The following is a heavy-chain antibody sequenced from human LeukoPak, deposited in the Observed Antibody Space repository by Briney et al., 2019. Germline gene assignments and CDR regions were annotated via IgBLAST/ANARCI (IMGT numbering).Heavy chain of an antibody. CDR2: ISYDGTYK. V-gene: IGHV3-30*18. CDR1: GFSFSDYG. Sequence: GGSLRLSCAASGFSFSDYGMHWVRQAPGKGLEWVAVISYDGTYKYYSDSVKGRFTISRDSSKNTVYLQMNTLGPVDTALYYCVKDSTRWLQWGWYFDFWGRGTLVTVSS. D-gene: IGHD5-24*01. J-gene: IGHJ2*01. CDR3: VKDSTRWLQWGWYFDF.